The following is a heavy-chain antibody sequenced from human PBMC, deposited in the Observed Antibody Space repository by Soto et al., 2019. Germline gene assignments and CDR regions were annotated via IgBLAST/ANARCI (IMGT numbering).Heavy chain of an antibody. V-gene: IGHV3-23*01. J-gene: IGHJ4*02. CDR3: VKDVGYGFILYDF. Sequence: GGSLRLSCAASGFIFSSHWMHWVRQAPGKGLEWVSTVNGGGDSTHYADSVKGRFSIFRDNSKNTVYLQMNSLRAEDSAIYYCVKDVGYGFILYDFWGQGTLVTVSS. D-gene: IGHD3-16*01. CDR1: GFIFSSHW. CDR2: VNGGGDST.